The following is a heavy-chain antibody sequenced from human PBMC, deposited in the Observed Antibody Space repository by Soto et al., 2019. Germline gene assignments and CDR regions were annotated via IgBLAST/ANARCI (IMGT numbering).Heavy chain of an antibody. D-gene: IGHD2-15*01. Sequence: GVSLRHSSAASGFTVSSYCMHWVRQALGKGLVWVSRINSDGSSTSYADSVKGRFTISRDNAKNTLYLQMNSLRAEDTAVYYCVRTSLVVAAATREDYWGQGTLVTVSS. CDR2: INSDGSST. V-gene: IGHV3-74*01. CDR3: VRTSLVVAAATREDY. J-gene: IGHJ4*02. CDR1: GFTVSSYC.